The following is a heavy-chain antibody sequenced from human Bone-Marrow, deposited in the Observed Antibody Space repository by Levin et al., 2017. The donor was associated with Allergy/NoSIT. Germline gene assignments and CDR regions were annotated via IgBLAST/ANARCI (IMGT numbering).Heavy chain of an antibody. J-gene: IGHJ5*02. D-gene: IGHD3-10*01. CDR2: ISGNTGNT. CDR1: GYNFQKYG. CDR3: AIDDGSGSYIWLDP. Sequence: ASVKVSCKTSGYNFQKYGMTWVRQAPGQGLEWMGWISGNTGNTKDSPRFQGRVTMTTDTSMSTAYMELRSLVSDDTAVYFCAIDDGSGSYIWLDPWGQGTLVTVSS. V-gene: IGHV1-18*01.